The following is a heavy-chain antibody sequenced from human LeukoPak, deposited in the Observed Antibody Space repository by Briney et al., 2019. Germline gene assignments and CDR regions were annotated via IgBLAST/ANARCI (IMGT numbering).Heavy chain of an antibody. Sequence: SETLSLTCTVSGGSISSGSYYWSWIRQPAGKGLEWLGRVYTSGSTYYNPSLKSRVTISVDTSKNQFSLKLSSVTAADTAVYYCAREITTGVRGAFDYWAREPWSPSPQ. J-gene: IGHJ4*02. CDR3: AREITTGVRGAFDY. CDR1: GGSISSGSYY. V-gene: IGHV4-61*02. D-gene: IGHD3-10*01. CDR2: VYTSGST.